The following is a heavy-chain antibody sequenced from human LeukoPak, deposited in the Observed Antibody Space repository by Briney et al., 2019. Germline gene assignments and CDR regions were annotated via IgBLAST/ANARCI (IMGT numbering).Heavy chain of an antibody. Sequence: SETLSLTCSVSGGSISSSSYYWGWIRQPPGKVLEWIGSIYYSGSTYYNPSLKSRVIISVDTSKNQFSLKLSSVTAADTAVYYCARRVAAARYPGHDAFDIWGQGTMVTVSS. J-gene: IGHJ3*02. CDR3: ARRVAAARYPGHDAFDI. D-gene: IGHD6-13*01. CDR2: IYYSGST. V-gene: IGHV4-39*01. CDR1: GGSISSSSYY.